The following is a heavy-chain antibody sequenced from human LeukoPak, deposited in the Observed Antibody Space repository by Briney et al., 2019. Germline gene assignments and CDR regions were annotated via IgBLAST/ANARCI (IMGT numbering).Heavy chain of an antibody. D-gene: IGHD6-19*01. CDR1: GFTFGSYA. CDR2: ISYDESNK. CDR3: ATELREGDSGSHYFQH. V-gene: IGHV3-30*04. Sequence: GRSLRRSCAASGFTFGSYAMHWVRQAPGKGLEWVAIISYDESNKYYADSVKGRFTISRDNSKNTLYLQMNSLRPEETAVYYCATELREGDSGSHYFQHWGQGTLVTVSS. J-gene: IGHJ1*01.